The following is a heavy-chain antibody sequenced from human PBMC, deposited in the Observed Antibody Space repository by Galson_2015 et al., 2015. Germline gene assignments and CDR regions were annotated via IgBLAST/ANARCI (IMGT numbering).Heavy chain of an antibody. CDR2: ISSSSSYI. CDR1: GFTVSSNY. CDR3: ARGYRDDFWRGYYTVNWVDP. D-gene: IGHD3-3*01. V-gene: IGHV3-21*01. Sequence: SLRLSCAASGFTVSSNYMSWVRQAPGKGLEWVSSISSSSSYIYYADSVKGRFTISRDNAKNSLYLQMNSLRAEDTAVYYCARGYRDDFWRGYYTVNWVDPWGQGPLVTVSS. J-gene: IGHJ5*02.